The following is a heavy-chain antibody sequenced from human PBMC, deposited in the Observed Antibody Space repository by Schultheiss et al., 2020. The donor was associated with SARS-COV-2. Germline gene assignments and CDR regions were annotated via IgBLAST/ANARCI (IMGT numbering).Heavy chain of an antibody. CDR3: ARASPYFDY. CDR1: GFTFSSYA. V-gene: IGHV3-23*01. J-gene: IGHJ4*02. CDR2: ISGSGGDT. Sequence: GGSLRLSCAASGFTFSSYAMNWVRQAPGMGLEWVSAISGSGGDTHYADSVKGRFTISRDTSKNTLYLQLNSLRAEDTAVYYCARASPYFDYWGQGALVTVSS.